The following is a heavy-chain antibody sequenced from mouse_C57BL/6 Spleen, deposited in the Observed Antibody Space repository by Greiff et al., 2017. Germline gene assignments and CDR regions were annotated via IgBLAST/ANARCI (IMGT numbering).Heavy chain of an antibody. CDR2: ISSGSSTI. D-gene: IGHD1-1*01. V-gene: IGHV5-17*01. CDR3: ARGYYYGSSYVEYYAMDY. CDR1: GFTFSDYG. Sequence: EVQRVESGGGLVKPGGSLKLSCAASGFTFSDYGVHWVRQAPEKGLEWVAYISSGSSTIYYADTVKGRFTISRDNAKNTLFLQMTSLRSEDTAMYYCARGYYYGSSYVEYYAMDYWGQGTSVTVSS. J-gene: IGHJ4*01.